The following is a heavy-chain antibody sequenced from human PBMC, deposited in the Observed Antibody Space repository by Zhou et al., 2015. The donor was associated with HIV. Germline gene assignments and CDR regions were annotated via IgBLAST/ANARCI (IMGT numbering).Heavy chain of an antibody. Sequence: QVQLVESGGGVVQPGRSLRLSCAASGFTFSSYAMHWVRQAPGKGLEWVAVISYDGSNKYYADSVKGRFTISRDNSKNTLYLQMNSLRAEDTAVYYCASAGTYYYGSGSFDYVGPGNPGRPSPQ. CDR2: ISYDGSNK. V-gene: IGHV3-30-3*01. J-gene: IGHJ4*02. D-gene: IGHD3-10*01. CDR3: ASAGTYYYGSGSFDY. CDR1: GFTFSSYA.